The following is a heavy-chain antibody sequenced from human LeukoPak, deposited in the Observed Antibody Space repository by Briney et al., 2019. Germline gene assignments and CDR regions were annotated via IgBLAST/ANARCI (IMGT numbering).Heavy chain of an antibody. Sequence: PSETLSLTCTVSGYPISSGYYWGWIRQPPGKGLEWIGSIYHSGSTYYNPSLKSRVTISVDTSKNQFSLKLTSVTAADTAVYYCARYRAFDIWGRGTLVTVSS. CDR2: IYHSGST. V-gene: IGHV4-38-2*02. CDR3: ARYRAFDI. J-gene: IGHJ3*02. CDR1: GYPISSGYY.